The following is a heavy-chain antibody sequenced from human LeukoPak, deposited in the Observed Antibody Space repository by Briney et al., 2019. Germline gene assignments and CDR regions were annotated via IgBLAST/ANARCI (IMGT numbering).Heavy chain of an antibody. Sequence: SQTLSLTCAISGDSVSSNSAAWNWIRQSPSRGLEWLGRTYYRSKWYNDYAVSVKSRITINPDTSKNQFSLQLNSVTPEDTAVYYCARDGRGYSGYDLLGGKRWYYFDYWGQGTLVTVSS. CDR3: ARDGRGYSGYDLLGGKRWYYFDY. CDR1: GDSVSSNSAA. CDR2: TYYRSKWYN. J-gene: IGHJ4*02. V-gene: IGHV6-1*01. D-gene: IGHD5-12*01.